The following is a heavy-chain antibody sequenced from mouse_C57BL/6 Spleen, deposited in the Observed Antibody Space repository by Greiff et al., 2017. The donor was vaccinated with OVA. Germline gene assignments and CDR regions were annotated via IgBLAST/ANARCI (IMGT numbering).Heavy chain of an antibody. Sequence: EVQLQQSGPELVKPGASVKISCKASGYTFTDYYMNWVKQSHGKSLEWIGDINPNNGGTSYNQKFKGKATLTVDKSSSTAYMELRSLTSEDSAVYCGARHGSSLYAMDYWGQGTSVTVSS. CDR3: ARHGSSLYAMDY. CDR2: INPNNGGT. V-gene: IGHV1-26*01. J-gene: IGHJ4*01. CDR1: GYTFTDYY. D-gene: IGHD1-1*01.